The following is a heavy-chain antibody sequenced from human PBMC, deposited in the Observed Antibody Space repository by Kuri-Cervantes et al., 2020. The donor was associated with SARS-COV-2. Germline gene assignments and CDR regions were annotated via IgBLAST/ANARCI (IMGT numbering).Heavy chain of an antibody. CDR1: GFTFSSYW. CDR2: IKQDGSEK. D-gene: IGHD3-3*01. CDR3: ARALSDFWSGYSHAFDI. Sequence: GESLKISCAASGFTFSSYWMSWVRQAPGKGLEWVANIKQDGSEKYYVDSVKGRFTISRDNAKNSLYLQTNSLRAEDTAVYYCARALSDFWSGYSHAFDIWGQGTMVTVSS. V-gene: IGHV3-7*01. J-gene: IGHJ3*02.